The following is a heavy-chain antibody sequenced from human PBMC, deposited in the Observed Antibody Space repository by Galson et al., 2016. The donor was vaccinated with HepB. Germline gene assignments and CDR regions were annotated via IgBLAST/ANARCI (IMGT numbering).Heavy chain of an antibody. CDR1: EFIVRNNY. D-gene: IGHD3-22*01. CDR3: AREEPCYDSSAYCDY. Sequence: SLRLSCAASEFIVRNNYMSWVRQAPGKGLEWVSVIFSGDRTYYADSVKGRFTISRDNSKNTLYLQMNNLRVEDTALYYCAREEPCYDSSAYCDYRGQGALVTVSS. J-gene: IGHJ4*02. CDR2: IFSGDRT. V-gene: IGHV3-53*01.